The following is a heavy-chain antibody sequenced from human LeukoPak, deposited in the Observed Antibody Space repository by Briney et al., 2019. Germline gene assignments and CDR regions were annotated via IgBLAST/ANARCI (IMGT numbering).Heavy chain of an antibody. CDR2: INHSGTT. D-gene: IGHD2-2*01. CDR1: GGSFTGYY. CDR3: ARAPGAAID. Sequence: SETLSLTCAVYGGSFTGYYWSWIRQPPGKGLEWIGEINHSGTTNYNPSLKSRVSISVDTSKNQFSLKLNSVTAADTAVYYCARAPGAAIDWGQGTLVTVSS. J-gene: IGHJ4*02. V-gene: IGHV4-34*01.